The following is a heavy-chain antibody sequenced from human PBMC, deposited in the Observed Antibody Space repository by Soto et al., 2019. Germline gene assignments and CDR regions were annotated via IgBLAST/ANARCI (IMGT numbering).Heavy chain of an antibody. D-gene: IGHD3-3*01. V-gene: IGHV3-15*07. CDR2: IKSKTDGGTT. CDR1: GFTFSNAW. Sequence: GGSLRLSCAASGFTFSNAWMNWVRQAPGKGLEWVGRIKSKTDGGTTDYAAPVKGRFTISRDDSKNTLYLQMNSLKTEDTAVYYCTTDLLRGITIFGVVSGAFDIWGQGTMVTVSS. CDR3: TTDLLRGITIFGVVSGAFDI. J-gene: IGHJ3*02.